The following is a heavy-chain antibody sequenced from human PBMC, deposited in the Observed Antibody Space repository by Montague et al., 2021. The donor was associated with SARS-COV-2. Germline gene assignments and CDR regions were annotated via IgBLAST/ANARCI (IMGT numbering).Heavy chain of an antibody. Sequence: SRSLSFSVSGFTVSNYYMSWVRQAPGKGLEWVSVIYIGGITYYADSVKGRFVISRDNSKNMLSLQMNSLRAEDTALYYCAREPAVGGEYYFDHWGQGTLVTVSS. J-gene: IGHJ4*02. CDR3: AREPAVGGEYYFDH. V-gene: IGHV3-66*01. CDR1: GFTVSNYY. D-gene: IGHD6-19*01. CDR2: IYIGGIT.